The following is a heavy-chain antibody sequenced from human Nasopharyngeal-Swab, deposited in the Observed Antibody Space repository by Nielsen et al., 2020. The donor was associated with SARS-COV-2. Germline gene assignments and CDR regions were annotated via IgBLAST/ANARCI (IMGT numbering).Heavy chain of an antibody. CDR2: IGPAGNT. Sequence: GESLKISCAASGFTFSSYDMHWVRQATGQGLEWVSAIGPAGNTYYPGSVKGRFTISRENAKKSLYLQMNSLRAGDTAVYYCARGYDSSGYLRPIDAFDIWGQGTMVTVSS. J-gene: IGHJ3*02. CDR1: GFTFSSYD. CDR3: ARGYDSSGYLRPIDAFDI. D-gene: IGHD3-22*01. V-gene: IGHV3-13*04.